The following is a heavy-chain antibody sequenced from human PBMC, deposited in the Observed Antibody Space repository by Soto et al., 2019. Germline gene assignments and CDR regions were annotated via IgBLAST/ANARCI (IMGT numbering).Heavy chain of an antibody. CDR1: GYTFTSYA. Sequence: GASVKVSCKASGYTFTSYAMHWVRQAPGQRLEWMGWINAGNGNTKYSQKFQGRVTMTTDTSTSTAYMELRSLRSDDTAVYYCARWVEHYYDSSGCDYWGQGTLVTVSS. J-gene: IGHJ4*02. CDR2: INAGNGNT. V-gene: IGHV1-3*01. D-gene: IGHD3-22*01. CDR3: ARWVEHYYDSSGCDY.